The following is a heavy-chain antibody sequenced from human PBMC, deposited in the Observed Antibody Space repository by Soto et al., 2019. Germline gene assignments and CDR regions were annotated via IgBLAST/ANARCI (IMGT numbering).Heavy chain of an antibody. CDR1: SGSISSSNW. V-gene: IGHV4-4*02. CDR2: IYHSGST. D-gene: IGHD2-2*01. J-gene: IGHJ4*02. CDR3: ARGPDCSSTSCYFSYFDY. Sequence: SETLSLTCAVSSGSISSSNWWSWVRQPPGKGLEWIGEIYHSGSTNYNPSLKSRVTISVDKSKNQFSLKLSSVTAADTAVYYCARGPDCSSTSCYFSYFDYWGQGTLVTVSS.